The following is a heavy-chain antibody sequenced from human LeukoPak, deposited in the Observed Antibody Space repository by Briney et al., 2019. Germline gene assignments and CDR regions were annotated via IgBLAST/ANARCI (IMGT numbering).Heavy chain of an antibody. CDR2: ISSSSSTI. Sequence: GGSLRLSCAASGFTFSSYSMNWVRQAPGKGLEWVSYISSSSSTIYYADSVKGRFTISRDNSKNTLYLQMNSLRAEDTAVYYCARDAGPHYDSSGYFDYWGQGTLVTVSS. V-gene: IGHV3-48*01. CDR3: ARDAGPHYDSSGYFDY. D-gene: IGHD3-22*01. J-gene: IGHJ4*02. CDR1: GFTFSSYS.